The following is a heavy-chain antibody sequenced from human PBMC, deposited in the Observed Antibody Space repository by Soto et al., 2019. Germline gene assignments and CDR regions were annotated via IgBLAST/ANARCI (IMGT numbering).Heavy chain of an antibody. Sequence: GSLRLSCGASGFTFSSYSMNWVRQAPGKGLEWVSYISSSSSTIYYADSVKGRFTISRDNAKNSLYLQMNSLRDEDTAVYYCARDPAPRYYYDSSGPGAFDIWGQGTMVTVSS. CDR3: ARDPAPRYYYDSSGPGAFDI. V-gene: IGHV3-48*02. CDR1: GFTFSSYS. D-gene: IGHD3-22*01. CDR2: ISSSSSTI. J-gene: IGHJ3*02.